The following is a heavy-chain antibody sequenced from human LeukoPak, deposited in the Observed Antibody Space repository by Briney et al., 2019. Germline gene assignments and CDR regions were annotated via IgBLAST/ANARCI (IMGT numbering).Heavy chain of an antibody. D-gene: IGHD6-19*01. CDR2: INPSGCST. Sequence: ASVTVSCMASGYTFTSYYMHWVRQAPGHGLEWMGVINPSGCSTSYAQKFEGRVTMTRDTSTSTAYIELSSLRSEDTGVYCGAGGLNRSGWYGYFQHWGQGTLVTVSS. CDR1: GYTFTSYY. J-gene: IGHJ1*01. V-gene: IGHV1-46*03. CDR3: AGGLNRSGWYGYFQH.